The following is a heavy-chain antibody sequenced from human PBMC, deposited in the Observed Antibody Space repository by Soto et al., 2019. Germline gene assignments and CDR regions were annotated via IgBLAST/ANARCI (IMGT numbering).Heavy chain of an antibody. Sequence: PGESLKISCKGSGYSFTSYWIGWVRQMPGKGLEWMGIIYPGDSDTRYSPSFQGQVTISADKSISTAYLQWSSLKASDTAMYYCARAGDLPEVVVAATRRRSWRDYDYWGQGTLVTVSS. V-gene: IGHV5-51*01. J-gene: IGHJ4*02. CDR1: GYSFTSYW. D-gene: IGHD2-15*01. CDR3: ARAGDLPEVVVAATRRRSWRDYDY. CDR2: IYPGDSDT.